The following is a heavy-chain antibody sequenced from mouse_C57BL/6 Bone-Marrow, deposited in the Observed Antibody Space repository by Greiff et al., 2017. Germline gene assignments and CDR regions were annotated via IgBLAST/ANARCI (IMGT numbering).Heavy chain of an antibody. J-gene: IGHJ2*01. V-gene: IGHV3-6*01. CDR2: ISYDGSN. CDR1: GYSITSGYY. CDR3: ARGGAGPDY. Sequence: EVQLQESGPGLVKPSQSLSLTCSVTGYSITSGYYWNWIRQFPGNKLEWMGYISYDGSNNYNPSLKNRISITRDTSKNQFFLKLNSVTTEDTATYYCARGGAGPDYWGQGTTLTVSS.